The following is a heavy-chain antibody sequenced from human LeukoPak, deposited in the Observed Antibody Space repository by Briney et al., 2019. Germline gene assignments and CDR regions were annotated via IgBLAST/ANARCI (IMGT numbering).Heavy chain of an antibody. CDR2: LSGSGGGT. CDR1: GITLSNYG. J-gene: IGHJ4*02. V-gene: IGHV3-23*01. CDR3: AKRGVVIRVFLVGFHKEAYYFDS. D-gene: IGHD3-10*01. Sequence: GGSLRLSCAVSGITLSNYGMSWVRKAPGKGLEWVAGLSGSGGGTNYADSVQGRFTISRDNPKNTLYLQMNSLRAEDTAVYFCAKRGVVIRVFLVGFHKEAYYFDSWGQGALVTVSS.